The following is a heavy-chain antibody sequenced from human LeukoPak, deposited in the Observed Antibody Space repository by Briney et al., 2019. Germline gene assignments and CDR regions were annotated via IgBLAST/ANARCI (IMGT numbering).Heavy chain of an antibody. J-gene: IGHJ3*01. CDR1: GYTFTTFG. CDR2: ISTYNSNI. V-gene: IGHV1-18*01. CDR3: ARGRLPADAFDV. Sequence: ASVKVSCTASGYTFTTFGFTWVRQAPGQGLEWLGWISTYNSNINYAQNFQDRLTLTTDTSTNTAYMELSSLRFDDTAIYYCARGRLPADAFDVWGQGTVVTVSS. D-gene: IGHD2-2*01.